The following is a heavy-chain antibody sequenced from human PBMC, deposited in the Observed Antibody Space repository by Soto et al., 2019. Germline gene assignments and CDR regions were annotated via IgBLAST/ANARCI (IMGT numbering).Heavy chain of an antibody. J-gene: IGHJ6*03. CDR3: YYYYMDV. Sequence: GGSLRLSCAASGFTFSNYWMHWVRQAPGKGLVWVSRINADGSSTSYVDSVKGRFTISRDNAENTVYLQMNSLRAEDTAIYYYYYYYMDVWGKGTTVTVSS. CDR1: GFTFSNYW. V-gene: IGHV3-74*01. CDR2: INADGSST.